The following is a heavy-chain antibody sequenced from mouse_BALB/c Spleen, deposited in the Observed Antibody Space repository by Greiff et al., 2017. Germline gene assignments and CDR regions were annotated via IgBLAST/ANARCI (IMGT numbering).Heavy chain of an antibody. D-gene: IGHD1-1*01. Sequence: EVKLVESGGGLVKPGGSLKLSCAASGFTFSDYYMYWVRQTPEKRLEWVATISDGGSYTYYPDSVKGRFTISRDNAKNNLYLQMSSLKSEDTAMYYCARADLRYYYYAMDYWGQGTSVTVSS. J-gene: IGHJ4*01. CDR2: ISDGGSYT. CDR3: ARADLRYYYYAMDY. CDR1: GFTFSDYY. V-gene: IGHV5-4*02.